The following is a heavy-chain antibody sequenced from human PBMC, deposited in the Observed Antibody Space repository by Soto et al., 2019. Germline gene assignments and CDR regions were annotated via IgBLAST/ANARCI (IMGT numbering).Heavy chain of an antibody. J-gene: IGHJ6*02. D-gene: IGHD5-18*01. V-gene: IGHV1-18*04. CDR2: ISAYNGNT. CDR1: GYTFTSYG. CDR3: ARGWIQLWFDYYYGMDV. Sequence: ASVKVSCKASGYTFTSYGISWVRQAPGQGLEWMGWISAYNGNTNYAQKLQGRVTMTTDTSTSTAYMELRSLRSDDTAVYYCARGWIQLWFDYYYGMDVWGQGTTVTSP.